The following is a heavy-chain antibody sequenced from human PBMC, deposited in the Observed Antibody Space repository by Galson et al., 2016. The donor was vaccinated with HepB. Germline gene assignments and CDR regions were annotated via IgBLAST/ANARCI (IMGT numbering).Heavy chain of an antibody. D-gene: IGHD6-19*01. V-gene: IGHV4-59*01. Sequence: SETLSLTCNVSGGSLSNYYWGWIRQPPGKGLEFIGHVYHNGHPDYNPSLKSRLTISVDASKNQFSLKLTSVSTADTAVYYCVRGGEWLELNWFDSWGQGTQVTVSS. J-gene: IGHJ5*01. CDR1: GGSLSNYY. CDR3: VRGGEWLELNWFDS. CDR2: VYHNGHP.